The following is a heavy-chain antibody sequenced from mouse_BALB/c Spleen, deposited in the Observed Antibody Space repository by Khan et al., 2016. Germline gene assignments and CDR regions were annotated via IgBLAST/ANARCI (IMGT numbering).Heavy chain of an antibody. CDR3: SRLHYYVYMNY. J-gene: IGHJ2*01. D-gene: IGHD1-2*01. CDR2: INPDSSTI. Sequence: EVELVESGGGLVQPGGSLKLSCAASGFDFSRYWMSWVRQEPGKGLEWIGEINPDSSTINYTPSLKDKFIISRDNAKNTLYLQMSKVRSDVTALSFFSRLHYYVYMNYWGHVTTLTVSS. CDR1: GFDFSRYW. V-gene: IGHV4-1*02.